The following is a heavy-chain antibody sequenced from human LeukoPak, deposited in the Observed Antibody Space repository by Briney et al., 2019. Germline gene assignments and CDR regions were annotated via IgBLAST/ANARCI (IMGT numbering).Heavy chain of an antibody. CDR2: INHSGST. J-gene: IGHJ4*02. CDR1: GGSFSSYY. D-gene: IGHD2-21*02. CDR3: ARGETYCGGDRYSEVHVSLRWFY. V-gene: IGHV4-34*01. Sequence: PSETLSLTCAVYGGSFSSYYWTWIRQPPGKGLEWIGEINHSGSTNYNTSLRSRVTISLDTSKNQFSLKLSSVTAADTAVYYCARGETYCGGDRYSEVHVSLRWFYWGQGTLVTVSS.